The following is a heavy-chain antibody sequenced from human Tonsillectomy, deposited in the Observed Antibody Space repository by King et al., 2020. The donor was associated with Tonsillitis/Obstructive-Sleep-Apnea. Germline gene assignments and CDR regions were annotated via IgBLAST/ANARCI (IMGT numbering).Heavy chain of an antibody. J-gene: IGHJ4*02. Sequence: VQLVESGGGLVQPGGSLRLSCAASGFTFSSYAMHWVRQAPGKGLEYVSAISSNGGSTYYANSVKGRFTISRDNSKNTLYLQMGSLRAEDMAVYYCARDGGYDTLYYFDYWGQGTLVTVSS. CDR3: ARDGGYDTLYYFDY. CDR2: ISSNGGST. D-gene: IGHD3-3*01. V-gene: IGHV3-64*01. CDR1: GFTFSSYA.